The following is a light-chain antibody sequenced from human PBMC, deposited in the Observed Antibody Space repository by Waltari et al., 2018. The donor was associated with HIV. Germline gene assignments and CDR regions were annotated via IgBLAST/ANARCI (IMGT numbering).Light chain of an antibody. V-gene: IGLV2-23*02. J-gene: IGLJ2*01. Sequence: QSALTQPASVSGSPGQSITISCTGTSSDVGSYNLVSWYQQHPGKAPKLMIYEVSKRPSGVSNRFAGSKSGNTASLTISVLQAEDEADYYCCSYAGSSTVFGGGTKLTVL. CDR1: SSDVGSYNL. CDR2: EVS. CDR3: CSYAGSSTV.